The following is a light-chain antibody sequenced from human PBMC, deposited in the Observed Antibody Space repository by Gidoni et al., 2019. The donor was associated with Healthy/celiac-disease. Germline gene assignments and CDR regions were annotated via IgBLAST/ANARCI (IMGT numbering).Light chain of an antibody. CDR3: QQYNNWPPYT. J-gene: IGKJ2*01. V-gene: IGKV3-15*01. CDR1: QSVSSN. Sequence: EIVITQSPATLSVSPGERATLSCRASQSVSSNLAWYQQQPGQAPRLLIYGASTRATGLPARFSGRGSGTEFTLTISSLQSEDFAVYYCQQYNNWPPYTFGQGTKLEIK. CDR2: GAS.